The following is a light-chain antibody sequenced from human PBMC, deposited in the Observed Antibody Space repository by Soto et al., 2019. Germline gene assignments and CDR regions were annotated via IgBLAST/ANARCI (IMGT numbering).Light chain of an antibody. Sequence: AIRMTQSPSSFSASTGDRVTITCRASQGISSYLAWYQQKPGKAPKLLIYAASTLQSGVPSRFSGSGSGTDVTLSISGLQSEDFATYYCQQYYSYPPTFGQGTKLEIK. CDR2: AAS. V-gene: IGKV1-8*01. CDR3: QQYYSYPPT. CDR1: QGISSY. J-gene: IGKJ2*01.